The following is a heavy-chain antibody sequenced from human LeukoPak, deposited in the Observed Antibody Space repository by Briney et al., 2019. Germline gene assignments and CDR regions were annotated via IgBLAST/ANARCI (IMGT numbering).Heavy chain of an antibody. J-gene: IGHJ6*03. V-gene: IGHV3-11*01. CDR2: ISSSGSTI. CDR3: ARVLSGRGSLYSYYYYMDV. Sequence: GGSLRLSCAASGFTFSDYYMSWIRQAPGKGLEWVSYISSSGSTIYYADSVKGRFTISRDNAKNSLYLQMSSLRAEDTAVYYCARVLSGRGSLYSYYYYMDVWGKGTTVTISS. D-gene: IGHD3-10*01. CDR1: GFTFSDYY.